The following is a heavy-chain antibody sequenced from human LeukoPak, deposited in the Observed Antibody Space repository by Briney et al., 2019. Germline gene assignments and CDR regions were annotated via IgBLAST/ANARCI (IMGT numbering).Heavy chain of an antibody. Sequence: ASVKVSCKASGYTFTSYYMHRVRQAPGQGLEWMGIINPSSGSTNYAQKFQGRVTMTRDTSTSTVYMEVSSLRSEDTAVYYCARGGGSAVAGRRAYFYYYMDVWGKGTTVTVSS. D-gene: IGHD6-19*01. CDR2: INPSSGST. J-gene: IGHJ6*03. CDR1: GYTFTSYY. V-gene: IGHV1-46*01. CDR3: ARGGGSAVAGRRAYFYYYMDV.